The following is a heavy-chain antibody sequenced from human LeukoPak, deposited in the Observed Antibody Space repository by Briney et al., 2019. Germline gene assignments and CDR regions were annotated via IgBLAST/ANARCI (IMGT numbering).Heavy chain of an antibody. Sequence: GGSLRLSCAASGFTFSTYWMHWVRQAPGKWLVWVSRIKSDGSTNYADSVKGRFTISRDNAKNTVSLQMNSLRPEDTGVYYCARAPSEIGGYYPEYFRHWGQGTLVTVSS. CDR2: IKSDGST. V-gene: IGHV3-74*01. CDR1: GFTFSTYW. J-gene: IGHJ1*01. CDR3: ARAPSEIGGYYPEYFRH. D-gene: IGHD3-22*01.